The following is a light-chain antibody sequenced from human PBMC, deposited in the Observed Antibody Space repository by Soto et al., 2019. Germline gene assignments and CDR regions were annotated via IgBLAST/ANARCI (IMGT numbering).Light chain of an antibody. V-gene: IGLV1-40*01. CDR3: QSYDSSLSGSLV. CDR1: SSNIGAGYD. CDR2: GNS. J-gene: IGLJ3*02. Sequence: QSVLTQPPSVSGAPGQRVTISCTGSSSNIGAGYDVHWYQQLPGTAPKLLIYGNSNRPSGVPDRFSGSKSGTSASLAITGLQPEDEADYYCQSYDSSLSGSLVFGGGTKLTV.